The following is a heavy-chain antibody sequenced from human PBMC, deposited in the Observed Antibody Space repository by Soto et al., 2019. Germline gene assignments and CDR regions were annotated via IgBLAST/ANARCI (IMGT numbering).Heavy chain of an antibody. V-gene: IGHV3-30-3*01. D-gene: IGHD2-2*01. CDR1: GFTFSSYA. J-gene: IGHJ6*02. CDR3: ARGEDIVLVPADDGMDV. Sequence: QVQLVESGGGVVQPGRSLRLSCAASGFTFSSYAMHWVRQAPGKGLEWVAVISYDGSNKYYADSVKGRFTISRDNSKNTLHLQMNSLRAEDTAVYYCARGEDIVLVPADDGMDVWGQGTTVTVSS. CDR2: ISYDGSNK.